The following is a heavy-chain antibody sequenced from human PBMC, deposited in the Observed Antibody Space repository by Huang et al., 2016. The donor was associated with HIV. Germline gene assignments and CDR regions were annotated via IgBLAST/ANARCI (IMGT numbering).Heavy chain of an antibody. V-gene: IGHV3-7*01. D-gene: IGHD1-7*01. Sequence: VESGGRLVQPGGSIRLSCVGSTFTVGAYWMSWVRQSPGKGLEWVANIKQDESEKYYVESVKGRFNISRDNAKKVLFLEMNNVRVEDTATYYCATKTAAMDIWGQGTTVTVS. J-gene: IGHJ6*02. CDR2: IKQDESEK. CDR1: TFTVGAYW. CDR3: ATKTAAMDI.